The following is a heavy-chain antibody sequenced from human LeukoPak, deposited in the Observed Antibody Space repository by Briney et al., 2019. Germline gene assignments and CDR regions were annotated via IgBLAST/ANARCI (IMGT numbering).Heavy chain of an antibody. J-gene: IGHJ5*02. CDR2: IYHSGSS. Sequence: SETLSLTCAVSGYSISSGDYWAWIRQPPGKGPEWSGSIYHSGSSHYNPSLKSRVTISVDTSKNQFALKLSSVTAADTAVYYCARNYSNFVVVSAVSNNWFDPWGQGTLVTVSS. V-gene: IGHV4-38-2*01. D-gene: IGHD2-2*01. CDR3: ARNYSNFVVVSAVSNNWFDP. CDR1: GYSISSGDY.